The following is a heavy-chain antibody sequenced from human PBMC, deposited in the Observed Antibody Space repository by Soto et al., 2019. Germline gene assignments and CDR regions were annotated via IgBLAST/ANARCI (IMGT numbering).Heavy chain of an antibody. J-gene: IGHJ4*02. CDR2: IYPGDSDT. CDR1: GYSFTSYW. V-gene: IGHV5-51*01. D-gene: IGHD3-22*01. Sequence: PGESLKISCQGSGYSFTSYWIGWVRQMPGKGLEWMGIIYPGDSDTRYSPSFQGQVTISADKSISTAYLQWSSLKASDTAMYYCARHRGHYYDSSGYGDYWGQGTLVTVSS. CDR3: ARHRGHYYDSSGYGDY.